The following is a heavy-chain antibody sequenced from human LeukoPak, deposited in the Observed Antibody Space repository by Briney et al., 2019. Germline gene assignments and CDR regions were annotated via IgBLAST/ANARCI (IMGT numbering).Heavy chain of an antibody. CDR2: IYDTDST. J-gene: IGHJ4*02. CDR1: GFTFRSNY. CDR3: ARSRAFDY. Sequence: GGSLRLSCVASGFTFRSNYMNWVRQAPGKRLEWVAIIYDTDSTYYTDSVKGRFTISRDNSKNTVYLQMNSLRVEDTGVYYCARSRAFDYWGQETLVTVSS. V-gene: IGHV3-53*01.